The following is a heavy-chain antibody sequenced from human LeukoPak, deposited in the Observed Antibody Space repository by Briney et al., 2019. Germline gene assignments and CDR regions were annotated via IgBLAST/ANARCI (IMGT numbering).Heavy chain of an antibody. D-gene: IGHD3-3*01. CDR3: ARGLLRNGRVGFDY. Sequence: SETLSLTCTVSGGSISSYYWSWIRQPPGKGLEWIGYIYYSGSTNYNPSLKSRVTISVDTSKNQFSLKLSSVTAADTAVYYCARGLLRNGRVGFDYWGQGTLVTVSS. V-gene: IGHV4-59*12. CDR1: GGSISSYY. J-gene: IGHJ4*02. CDR2: IYYSGST.